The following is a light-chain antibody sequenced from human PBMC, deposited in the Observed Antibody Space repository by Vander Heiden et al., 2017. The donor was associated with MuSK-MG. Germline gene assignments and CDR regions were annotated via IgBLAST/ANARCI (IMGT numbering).Light chain of an antibody. Sequence: SSELTQDPSVSVALGQPVRITCQGDSLRSYYASWYQQKPGQAPVLVIYGKTNRPSGIPDRFSGSTSGNTASSTITGAQAEDEADYYCSSPDSSGDHLGVFGGGTKMTV. CDR3: SSPDSSGDHLGV. CDR1: SLRSYY. J-gene: IGLJ2*01. V-gene: IGLV3-19*01. CDR2: GKT.